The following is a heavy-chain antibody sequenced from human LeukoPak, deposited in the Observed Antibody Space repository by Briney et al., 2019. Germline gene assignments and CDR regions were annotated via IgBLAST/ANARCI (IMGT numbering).Heavy chain of an antibody. J-gene: IGHJ6*03. V-gene: IGHV3-23*01. D-gene: IGHD3-3*02. CDR3: AKGGPLPISYYYYMDV. Sequence: GGSLRLSCVASGFTFSNYAMSWVRQTPGKGLQWVSSISGTGGGTNYADSVKGRFTISRDNSKNTLYLQMNSLRAEDTAVYYCAKGGPLPISYYYYMDVWGEGTTVTVSS. CDR1: GFTFSNYA. CDR2: ISGTGGGT.